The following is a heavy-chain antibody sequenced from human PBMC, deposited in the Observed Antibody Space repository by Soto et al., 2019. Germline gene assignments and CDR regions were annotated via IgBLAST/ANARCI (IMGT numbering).Heavy chain of an antibody. V-gene: IGHV3-23*01. CDR2: IIDSGGST. J-gene: IGHJ6*02. Sequence: RLSCAASGFTFSSYDMSWVRQAPGKGLEWVSAIIDSGGSTYYADSVKGRFAISRDNSKSTLYLQMNSLRAEDTALYYCAKGRSYYYYYGVDVWGQGTTVTVSS. CDR1: GFTFSSYD. CDR3: AKGRSYYYYYGVDV.